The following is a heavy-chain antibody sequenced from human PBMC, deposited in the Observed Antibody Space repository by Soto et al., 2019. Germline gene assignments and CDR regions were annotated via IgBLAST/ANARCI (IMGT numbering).Heavy chain of an antibody. J-gene: IGHJ1*01. D-gene: IGHD1-1*01. CDR2: INPSSGCV. CDR3: ARGRDVVSTGD. CDR1: GYTFTASQ. V-gene: IGHV1-2*02. Sequence: QVQLVQSGAEAKKPGASVKVPCKASGYTFTASQMHWVRQAPGQGLEWMGRINPSSGCVKYAQNFQGRVIMTRYTSITTAYMELIGLTSDAAAVYYCARGRDVVSTGDWCHGTQGRVSS.